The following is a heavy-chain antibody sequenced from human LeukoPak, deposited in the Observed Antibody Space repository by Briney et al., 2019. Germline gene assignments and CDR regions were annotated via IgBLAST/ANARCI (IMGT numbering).Heavy chain of an antibody. CDR2: INSSSGYI. J-gene: IGHJ6*03. CDR3: ARDATMVPLYYYYYMDV. D-gene: IGHD3-10*01. Sequence: GGSLRLSCAASGFTFRNYNMNWVRQAPGKGLEWVSSINSSSGYIYYADSVKGRFTISRGNAKNSLYLQMNSLRAEDTAVYYCARDATMVPLYYYYYMDVWGKGTTVTVSS. CDR1: GFTFRNYN. V-gene: IGHV3-21*01.